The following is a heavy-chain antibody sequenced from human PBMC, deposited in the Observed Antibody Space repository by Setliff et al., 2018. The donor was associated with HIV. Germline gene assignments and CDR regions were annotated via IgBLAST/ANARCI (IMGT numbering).Heavy chain of an antibody. CDR2: ISAYNGNT. CDR3: TRHVDSGTYMDV. D-gene: IGHD5-18*01. CDR1: GYTFTGYY. V-gene: IGHV1-18*04. Sequence: GASVKVSCKASGYTFTGYYLHLVRQAPGQGLEWMGWISAYNGNTNYAQKFLGRVTMTTDTSTSTGYMELSSLTSDDTAVYYCTRHVDSGTYMDVWGRGTTVTVSS. J-gene: IGHJ6*03.